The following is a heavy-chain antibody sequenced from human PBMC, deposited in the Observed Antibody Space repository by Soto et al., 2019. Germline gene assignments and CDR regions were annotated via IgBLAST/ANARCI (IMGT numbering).Heavy chain of an antibody. CDR3: GKDAGSGSYPNGLLDY. J-gene: IGHJ4*02. D-gene: IGHD3-10*01. CDR1: GFTFDDYA. CDR2: ISCNSGSI. Sequence: DVQLVESGGGLVQPGRSLRLSCAASGFTFDDYAMHWVRQAPGKGLEWVSGISCNSGSIGYADSVKGRFTISRDNAKNFLDLLTKSLIAADEAFYYCGKDAGSGSYPNGLLDYCGQGTLVTVCS. V-gene: IGHV3-9*01.